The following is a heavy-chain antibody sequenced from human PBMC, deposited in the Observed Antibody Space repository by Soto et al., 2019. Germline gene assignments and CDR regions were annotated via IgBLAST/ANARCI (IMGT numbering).Heavy chain of an antibody. CDR3: ARGVSEITMVRGVIIIGHYYYGMDV. Sequence: GGSLRLSCAASGFTFSSYGMHWVRQAPGKGLEWVAVIWYDGSNKYYADSVKGRFTISRDNSKNTLYLQMNSLRAEDTAVYYCARGVSEITMVRGVIIIGHYYYGMDVWGQGTTVTVSS. CDR1: GFTFSSYG. J-gene: IGHJ6*02. V-gene: IGHV3-33*01. CDR2: IWYDGSNK. D-gene: IGHD3-10*01.